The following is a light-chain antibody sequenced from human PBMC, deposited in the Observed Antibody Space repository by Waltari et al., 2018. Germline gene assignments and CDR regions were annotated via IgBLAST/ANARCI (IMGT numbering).Light chain of an antibody. CDR1: QSVRRA. CDR3: EHYVRLPAT. V-gene: IGKV3-20*01. J-gene: IGKJ1*01. Sequence: EIVLTQSPGTLSLSPGARATLAFRASQSVRRALAWYQQKPGQAPRLLIYGTSHRATVIPDRFSGSGSGTDFSLTISRLEPEDVAVYCCEHYVRLPATFGQGTKVEIK. CDR2: GTS.